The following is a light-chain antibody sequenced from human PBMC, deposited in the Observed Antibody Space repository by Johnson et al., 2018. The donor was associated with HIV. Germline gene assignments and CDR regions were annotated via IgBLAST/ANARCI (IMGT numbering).Light chain of an antibody. CDR1: SSNIENYF. J-gene: IGLJ1*01. CDR3: LAWDNSLRARYV. V-gene: IGLV1-51*02. Sequence: QAVLTQPPSVSAAPGQRVNISCSGNSSNIENYFVSWYQQLPGAAPRLLIYEDNKRPSGIPDRFSGSKSGASATLAIPGLQTGYEPDYYCLAWDNSLRARYVCGTGTKVTVL. CDR2: EDN.